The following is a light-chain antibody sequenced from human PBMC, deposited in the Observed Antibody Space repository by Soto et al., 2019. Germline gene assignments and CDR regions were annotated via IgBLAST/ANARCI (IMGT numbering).Light chain of an antibody. J-gene: IGKJ5*01. V-gene: IGKV1-33*01. CDR2: DAS. Sequence: DIQMTQSPSSLSASVGDRVTITCRASQDIDNFLNWYQQKPGKAPKLLIYDASNLETGVPSRFSGSGFGTDFTFTISSLQPEDTATYYCQQYDNLPITFGQGTRLEI. CDR1: QDIDNF. CDR3: QQYDNLPIT.